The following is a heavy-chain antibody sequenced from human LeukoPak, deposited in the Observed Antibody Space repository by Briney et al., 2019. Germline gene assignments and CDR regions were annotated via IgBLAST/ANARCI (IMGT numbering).Heavy chain of an antibody. CDR2: IYTSGRT. Sequence: TSETLSLTCTVSGFTFSNYYWSWIRQPAGKGLEWIVRIYTSGRTNYNPSVKSRVTMSVDTSNNQFSLKLTSVTAADTAVYYCARQPPQYYGMDVWGQGTTVTVSS. CDR1: GFTFSNYY. V-gene: IGHV4-4*07. CDR3: ARQPPQYYGMDV. J-gene: IGHJ6*02. D-gene: IGHD1-14*01.